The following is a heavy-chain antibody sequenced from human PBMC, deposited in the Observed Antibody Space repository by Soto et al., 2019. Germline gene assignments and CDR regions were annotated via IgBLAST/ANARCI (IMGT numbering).Heavy chain of an antibody. D-gene: IGHD3-10*01. V-gene: IGHV1-69*11. CDR1: GGTFSSHA. J-gene: IGHJ6*02. CDR2: IIPTPGTA. Sequence: QVQLVQSGAEVKKPGSSVKVSCKASGGTFSSHAISWVRQAPGQGLEWMGGIIPTPGTAKYAQKFQGRVTITADESTSTPNMELSSPRSDDAAVYYCASRWMVRGVKGYYYDGMDVWGQGTTVSVSS. CDR3: ASRWMVRGVKGYYYDGMDV.